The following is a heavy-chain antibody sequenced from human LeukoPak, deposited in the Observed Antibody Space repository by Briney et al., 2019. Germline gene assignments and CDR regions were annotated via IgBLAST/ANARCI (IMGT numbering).Heavy chain of an antibody. CDR3: ARLKIQVFLDYSNYGMDV. D-gene: IGHD5-18*01. J-gene: IGHJ6*02. V-gene: IGHV1-2*02. Sequence: ASVKVSRKASGYTFTDYYMHWVRQAPGQGLEWMGWINPKTGGTHYAQRFQGRVTMTRDTSIRTAYMELSRLRSDDTAVYFCARLKIQVFLDYSNYGMDVWGQGTTVTVSS. CDR2: INPKTGGT. CDR1: GYTFTDYY.